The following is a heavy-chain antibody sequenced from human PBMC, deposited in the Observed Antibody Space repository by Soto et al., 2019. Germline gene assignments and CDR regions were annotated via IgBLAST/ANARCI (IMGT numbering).Heavy chain of an antibody. Sequence: QVQLVQSGAEVKKPGAAVKVSCKASGYTFTSYGISWGRQAPGQGLGWMGWISAYYGNTNYAQKLQDRVTMHTDTSTSTAYMELRSLRADDTAVYYCARDRRGYGDYGLHWFDPWGQGTLVTVSS. V-gene: IGHV1-18*01. D-gene: IGHD4-17*01. CDR3: ARDRRGYGDYGLHWFDP. CDR2: ISAYYGNT. J-gene: IGHJ5*02. CDR1: GYTFTSYG.